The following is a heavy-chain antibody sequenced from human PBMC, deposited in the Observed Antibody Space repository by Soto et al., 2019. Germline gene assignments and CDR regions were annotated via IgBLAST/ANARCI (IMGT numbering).Heavy chain of an antibody. J-gene: IGHJ6*02. CDR1: GYSFTSYW. V-gene: IGHV5-51*01. CDR2: IYPGDSDT. D-gene: IGHD6-13*01. CDR3: ARQPYGSWSYYYGLDV. Sequence: PGESLKISCKGSGYSFTSYWIVWVRQMPGKGLEWMGIIYPGDSDTRYSPSFQGQVTISADKSISTAYLQWSSLNASDTAMYYRARQPYGSWSYYYGLDVWGQGTTVTVSS.